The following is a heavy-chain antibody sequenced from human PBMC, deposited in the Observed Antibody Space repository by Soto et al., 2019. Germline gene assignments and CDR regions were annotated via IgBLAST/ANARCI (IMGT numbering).Heavy chain of an antibody. D-gene: IGHD2-21*01. CDR3: VTAVVLPPATDY. Sequence: GGSLRLSWVLSGFKSDSYVIHWVRQTRGKGLQWVAAISSDGSCEHYIDSLKGRFTFSRDNSKNTFYLQMNRLTPDHTPLSCCVTAVVLPPATDYWGQETLVTVSS. V-gene: IGHV3-30*03. CDR1: GFKSDSYV. J-gene: IGHJ4*01. CDR2: ISSDGSCE.